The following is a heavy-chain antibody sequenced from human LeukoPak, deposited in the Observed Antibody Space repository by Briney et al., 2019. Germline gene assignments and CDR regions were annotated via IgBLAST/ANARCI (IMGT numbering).Heavy chain of an antibody. J-gene: IGHJ4*02. CDR1: GGSISSGDYY. V-gene: IGHV4-30-4*01. D-gene: IGHD4-17*01. Sequence: PSQTLSLTCTVSGGSISSGDYYWSWIRQPPGKGLEWIGYIYYSGSTYYNPSLKSRVTISVDTSKNQFSLKLSSVTAADTAVYYCARGSSDRTVTTLAYYFDYWGQGTLVTVSS. CDR3: ARGSSDRTVTTLAYYFDY. CDR2: IYYSGST.